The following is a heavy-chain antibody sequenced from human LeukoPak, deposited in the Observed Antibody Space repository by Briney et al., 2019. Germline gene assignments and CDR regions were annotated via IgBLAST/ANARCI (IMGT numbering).Heavy chain of an antibody. CDR3: ARSCSSTNQETDYFDY. J-gene: IGHJ4*02. V-gene: IGHV1-2*02. D-gene: IGHD2-2*01. Sequence: ASVKVSCKASGYTFTGYYMHWVRQAPGQGLEWMGWINPNSGGTNYAQKFQGRVTMTRDTSISIAYMELSRLRSDDTAVYYCARSCSSTNQETDYFDYWGQGTLVTVSS. CDR2: INPNSGGT. CDR1: GYTFTGYY.